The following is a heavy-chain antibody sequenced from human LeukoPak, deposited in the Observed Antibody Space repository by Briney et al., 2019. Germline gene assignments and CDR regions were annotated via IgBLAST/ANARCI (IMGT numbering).Heavy chain of an antibody. V-gene: IGHV4-59*12. CDR3: ARDSRGGRHYWYFDL. Sequence: SETLSLTCTVSGGSINSYYWSWIRQPPGKGLEWIGYIYYSGSTNYNASLKSRVTISVDTSKNQFSLKLSSVTAADTAVYYCARDSRGGRHYWYFDLWGRGTLVTVSS. D-gene: IGHD3-16*01. CDR1: GGSINSYY. CDR2: IYYSGST. J-gene: IGHJ2*01.